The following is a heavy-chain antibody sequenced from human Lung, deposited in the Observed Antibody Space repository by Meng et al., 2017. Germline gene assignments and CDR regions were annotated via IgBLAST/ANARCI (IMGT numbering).Heavy chain of an antibody. J-gene: IGHJ4*02. V-gene: IGHV1-8*01. CDR3: ARGLYGGNSENY. Sequence: QVQLVQSGAEVKKQGASVKVSCKASGYTFICYDISWVRQASGQGLEWMGWMNPNTGNTGYAQKFQGRVTMTRNTAISTAYMELSSLRSEDTAVYYCARGLYGGNSENYWGQGTLVTVSS. D-gene: IGHD4-23*01. CDR1: GYTFICYD. CDR2: MNPNTGNT.